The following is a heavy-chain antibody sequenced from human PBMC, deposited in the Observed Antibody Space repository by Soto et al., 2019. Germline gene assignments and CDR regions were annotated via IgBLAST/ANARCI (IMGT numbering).Heavy chain of an antibody. Sequence: QVQLQESGPGLVKPSETVSLICTVSGDSISGYYWSWIRQPAGKGLEWIGRIYSSGNANYNPSLKSRVSMSVDMSKNQFSLKVTSVTAADQAMYYCARGDVFDLWGQGTKVTVSS. CDR2: IYSSGNA. CDR3: ARGDVFDL. J-gene: IGHJ3*01. V-gene: IGHV4-4*07. CDR1: GDSISGYY.